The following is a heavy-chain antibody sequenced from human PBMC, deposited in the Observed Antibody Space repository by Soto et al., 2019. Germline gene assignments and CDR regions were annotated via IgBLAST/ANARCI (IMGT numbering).Heavy chain of an antibody. CDR3: ARGEYCGGDCYSINDY. CDR2: IYYSGST. J-gene: IGHJ4*02. V-gene: IGHV4-61*01. D-gene: IGHD2-21*02. CDR1: GGSVSSGSYY. Sequence: PSETLSLTCTVSGGSVSSGSYYWSWIRQPPGKGLEWIGYIYYSGSTNYNPSLKSRVTISVDTSKNQFSLKLSSVTAADTAVYYCARGEYCGGDCYSINDYWGQGTLVTVSS.